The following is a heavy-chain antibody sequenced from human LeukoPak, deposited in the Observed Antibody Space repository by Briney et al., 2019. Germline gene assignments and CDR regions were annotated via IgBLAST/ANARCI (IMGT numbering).Heavy chain of an antibody. CDR3: ARVTAVAGLDY. V-gene: IGHV4-59*01. CDR1: GGSISSYY. D-gene: IGHD6-19*01. CDR2: IYYSGST. Sequence: SETLSLTCTVSGGSISSYYWSRIRQPPGKGLEWIGYIYYSGSTNYNPSLKSRVTISVDTSKNQFSLRLSSVTAADTAVYYCARVTAVAGLDYWGQGTLVTVSS. J-gene: IGHJ4*02.